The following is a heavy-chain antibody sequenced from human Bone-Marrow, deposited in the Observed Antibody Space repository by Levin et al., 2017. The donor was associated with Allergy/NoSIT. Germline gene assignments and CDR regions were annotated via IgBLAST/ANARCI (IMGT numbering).Heavy chain of an antibody. V-gene: IGHV3-48*03. CDR1: GFTLSLYE. Sequence: GGSLRLSCAASGFTLSLYEMNWVRQAPGKGLEWVSYISSTGTITYYADSVKGRFTVSRDNAKNSLFLHMNSLSVEDTAVYYCARSGLFGIQGVFDHWGQGSLVTVST. J-gene: IGHJ4*02. CDR3: ARSGLFGIQGVFDH. CDR2: ISSTGTIT. D-gene: IGHD3-10*02.